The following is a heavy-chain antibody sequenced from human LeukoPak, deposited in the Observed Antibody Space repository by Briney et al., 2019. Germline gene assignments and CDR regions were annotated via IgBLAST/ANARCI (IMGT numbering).Heavy chain of an antibody. J-gene: IGHJ4*02. CDR3: ARGPVSDFWSGYYPADLDY. D-gene: IGHD3-3*01. CDR2: INHSGST. V-gene: IGHV4-34*01. CDR1: GGSFSGYY. Sequence: SETLSLTCAVYGGSFSGYYWSWIRQPPGKGLEGIGEINHSGSTNYNPSLKSRVTISVDTSKNQFSLKLSSVTAADTAVYYCARGPVSDFWSGYYPADLDYWGQGTLVTVSS.